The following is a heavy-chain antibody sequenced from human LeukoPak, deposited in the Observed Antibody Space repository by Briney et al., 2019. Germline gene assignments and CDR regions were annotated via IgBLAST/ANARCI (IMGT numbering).Heavy chain of an antibody. CDR2: IYTSGST. D-gene: IGHD5-24*01. Sequence: SETLSLTCTVSGGSISSGSYYWSWIRQPAGKGLEWIGRIYTSGSTNYNPSLKSRVTISVDTSKNQFSLKLSSVTAADTAVYYCAREPDGYNWRAFDIWGQGTMVTVSS. CDR1: GGSISSGSYY. CDR3: AREPDGYNWRAFDI. J-gene: IGHJ3*02. V-gene: IGHV4-61*02.